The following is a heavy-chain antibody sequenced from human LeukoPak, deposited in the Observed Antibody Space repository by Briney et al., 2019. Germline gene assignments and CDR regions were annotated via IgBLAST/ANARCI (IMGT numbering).Heavy chain of an antibody. CDR1: GYTFTSHG. J-gene: IGHJ6*03. D-gene: IGHD2-8*02. CDR3: ARVLVLYSNMGNYYYMDV. Sequence: ASVKVSCKASGYTFTSHGISWVRQAPGQGLEWMGWISTYNGNTNYAQKLQGRVSMTTDTSTSTAYMDLRSLRSDDTAVYYCARVLVLYSNMGNYYYMDVWGKGTTVTVSS. V-gene: IGHV1-18*01. CDR2: ISTYNGNT.